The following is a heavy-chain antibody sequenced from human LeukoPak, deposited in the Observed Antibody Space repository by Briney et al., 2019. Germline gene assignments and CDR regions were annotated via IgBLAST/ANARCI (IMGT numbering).Heavy chain of an antibody. CDR1: GSTFSSYA. CDR3: ARDLYGGNSFDY. D-gene: IGHD4-23*01. J-gene: IGHJ4*02. V-gene: IGHV3-30-3*01. Sequence: GGSLRLSCAASGSTFSSYAMPWVRQAPGKGLEWVAVISYDGSNKYYADSVKGRFTISRDNSKNTLYLQMNSLRAEDTAVYYCARDLYGGNSFDYWGQGTLVTVSS. CDR2: ISYDGSNK.